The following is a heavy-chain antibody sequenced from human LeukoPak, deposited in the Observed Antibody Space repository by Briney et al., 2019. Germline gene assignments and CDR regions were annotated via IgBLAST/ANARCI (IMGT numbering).Heavy chain of an antibody. Sequence: TTSETLSLTCTVSGGSISSYSWTWIRQPPGKGLEWIGRIYTSGSTNYNPSLKSRVTISVDTSKNQFSLKLSSVTAADTAVYYCARESRGDLYYYYYYMDVWGKGTTVTVSS. CDR1: GGSISSYS. D-gene: IGHD4-17*01. CDR2: IYTSGST. V-gene: IGHV4-4*08. J-gene: IGHJ6*03. CDR3: ARESRGDLYYYYYYMDV.